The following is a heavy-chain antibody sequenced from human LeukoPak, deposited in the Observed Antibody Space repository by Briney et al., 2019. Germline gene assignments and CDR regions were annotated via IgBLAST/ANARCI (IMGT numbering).Heavy chain of an antibody. V-gene: IGHV4-59*12. D-gene: IGHD3-10*01. J-gene: IGHJ3*02. CDR1: GGSISSYY. CDR3: AKSNGYGLVDI. Sequence: SETLSLTCTVAGGSISSYYWSWIRQPPGKVLEWIGYIYYSGSTNYNPSLKSRVTISLDTSRNQFSLKLNSVTAADTAVYYCAKSNGYGLVDIWGQGTMVTVSS. CDR2: IYYSGST.